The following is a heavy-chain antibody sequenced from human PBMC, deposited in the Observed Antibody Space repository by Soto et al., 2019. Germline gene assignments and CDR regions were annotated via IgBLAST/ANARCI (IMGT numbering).Heavy chain of an antibody. D-gene: IGHD6-13*01. CDR3: ARQKQQLDWVYYYYGMDV. Sequence: SETLSHSCDDYGGSFSGYYCSWMRQPPGKALEWIGEINHSGSTYYNPSLKSRVTISVDTSKNQFSLKLSSVTAADTAVYYCARQKQQLDWVYYYYGMDVWGQGTTVTVSS. CDR1: GGSFSGYY. J-gene: IGHJ6*02. V-gene: IGHV4-34*01. CDR2: INHSGST.